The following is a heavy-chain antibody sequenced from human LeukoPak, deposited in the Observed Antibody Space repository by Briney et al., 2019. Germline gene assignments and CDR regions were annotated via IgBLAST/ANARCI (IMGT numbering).Heavy chain of an antibody. CDR2: ISSSGSTT. V-gene: IGHV3-48*03. Sequence: AGGSLRLSCAASGFTFSSYEMNWVRQAPGKGLEWVSYISSSGSTTYYADSVKGRFTISRDNAKNSLYLQMNSLRAEDTAVYYCAGGNSMDVWGKGTAVTVSS. CDR3: AGGNSMDV. J-gene: IGHJ6*04. D-gene: IGHD1/OR15-1a*01. CDR1: GFTFSSYE.